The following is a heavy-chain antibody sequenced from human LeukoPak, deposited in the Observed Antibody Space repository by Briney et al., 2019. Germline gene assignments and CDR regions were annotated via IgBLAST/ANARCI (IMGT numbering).Heavy chain of an antibody. J-gene: IGHJ4*02. V-gene: IGHV4-61*02. CDR2: IYTSGST. CDR3: ARSMEWFGELGAY. D-gene: IGHD3-10*01. Sequence: SQTLSLTCTVSGGSISSGSYYWRWIRQPAAKGLEWIGRIYTSGSTNYNPSLKSRVTISADTSKNQFSLKLSSVTAAETAVYYCARSMEWFGELGAYWGQGTLVTVSS. CDR1: GGSISSGSYY.